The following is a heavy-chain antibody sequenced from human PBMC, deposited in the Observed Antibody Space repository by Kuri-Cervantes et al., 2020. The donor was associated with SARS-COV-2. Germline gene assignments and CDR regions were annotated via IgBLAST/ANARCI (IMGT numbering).Heavy chain of an antibody. Sequence: GSLRLSCTVSGGSISSSSYYWGWIRQPPGKGLEWIGSIYYSGSTYYNPSLKSRVTISVDTSKNQFSLKLSSVTAADTAVYYCARVTGSSSWYDSRPNQNWFDPWGQGTLVTVSS. V-gene: IGHV4-39*07. CDR2: IYYSGST. CDR1: GGSISSSSYY. CDR3: ARVTGSSSWYDSRPNQNWFDP. J-gene: IGHJ5*02. D-gene: IGHD6-13*01.